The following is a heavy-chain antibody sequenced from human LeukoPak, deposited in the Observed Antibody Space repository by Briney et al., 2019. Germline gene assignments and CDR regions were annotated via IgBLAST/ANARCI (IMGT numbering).Heavy chain of an antibody. J-gene: IGHJ4*02. CDR3: ARSGTAAGRRDY. Sequence: SETLSLTCTVSGASISNYYGTSIRDPLGEGLEWIGYIYSSGSTNYNPSLKSRVTMSVATSKNQFSLNLSSVTPADTAVYYCARSGTAAGRRDYWGQGTLVTVSS. V-gene: IGHV4-59*01. CDR2: IYSSGST. CDR1: GASISNYY. D-gene: IGHD6-13*01.